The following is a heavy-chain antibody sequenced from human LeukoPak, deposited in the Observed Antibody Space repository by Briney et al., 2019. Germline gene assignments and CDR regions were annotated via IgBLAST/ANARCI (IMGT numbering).Heavy chain of an antibody. Sequence: GASVKVSCKASGYTFTSYYMHWVRQAPGQGLEWMGIINPSGGSTSYAQKFQGRVTMTRDMSTSTDYMELSSLRSEDTAVYYCARTYYDILTGYYNDYWGQGTPVTVSS. V-gene: IGHV1-46*01. D-gene: IGHD3-9*01. CDR1: GYTFTSYY. J-gene: IGHJ4*02. CDR3: ARTYYDILTGYYNDY. CDR2: INPSGGST.